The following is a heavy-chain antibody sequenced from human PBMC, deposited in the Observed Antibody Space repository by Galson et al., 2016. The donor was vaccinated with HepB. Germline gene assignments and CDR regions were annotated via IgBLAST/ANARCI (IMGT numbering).Heavy chain of an antibody. D-gene: IGHD5-18*01. CDR1: GDSISSYF. J-gene: IGHJ5*02. Sequence: ATLSRTCTVSGDSISSYFWSWIRQPAGKGLEWIGRIYTSGSANYSPSLNSRVTIPVDTSKNQFSLKLTSVTAADTAVYYCARHGYGCTYGNNWFDPWGQGTLVTVSS. CDR3: ARHGYGCTYGNNWFDP. CDR2: IYTSGSA. V-gene: IGHV4-4*07.